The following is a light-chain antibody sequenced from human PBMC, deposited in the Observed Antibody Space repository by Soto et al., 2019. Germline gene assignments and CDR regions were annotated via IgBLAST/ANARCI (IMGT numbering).Light chain of an antibody. Sequence: QSVLTQPPSVSAAPGQKVTISCSGSRSNIGKNYVSWYQQLPGTAPKLLIYENNKRPSGIPDRFSGSKSGTSATLGITGLQTGDAADYYCGTWDSSLSSWVFGGGTQLTV. J-gene: IGLJ3*02. CDR3: GTWDSSLSSWV. V-gene: IGLV1-51*02. CDR2: ENN. CDR1: RSNIGKNY.